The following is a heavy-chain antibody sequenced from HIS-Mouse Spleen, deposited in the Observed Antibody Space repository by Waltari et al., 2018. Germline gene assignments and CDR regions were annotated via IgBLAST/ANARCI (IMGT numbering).Heavy chain of an antibody. D-gene: IGHD7-27*01. CDR3: ARDGGTGDFDY. CDR2: LKQGGSEK. CDR1: GFTFSSYW. Sequence: EVQLVESGGGLVQPGGSLRLSCAASGFTFSSYWMSWVRQAPGKGLEGVAKLKQGGSEKYYVDSVKGRFTISRDNAKNSLYLQMNSLRAEDTAVYYCARDGGTGDFDYWGQGTLVTVSS. J-gene: IGHJ4*02. V-gene: IGHV3-7*01.